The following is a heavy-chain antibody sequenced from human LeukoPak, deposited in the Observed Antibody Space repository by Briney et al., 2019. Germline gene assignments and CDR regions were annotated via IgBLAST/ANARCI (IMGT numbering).Heavy chain of an antibody. CDR3: ATGKRRYSN. Sequence: GGSLRPSCAASGFTFSDSYMSWIRQAPGKGLEWLSYISSSGGSTYYAVSVKGRLTISRDNANNSLYLQMNSLRADDTAIYYCATGKRRYSNWGQGTLVTVSS. V-gene: IGHV3-11*01. CDR2: ISSSGGST. D-gene: IGHD3-9*01. CDR1: GFTFSDSY. J-gene: IGHJ4*02.